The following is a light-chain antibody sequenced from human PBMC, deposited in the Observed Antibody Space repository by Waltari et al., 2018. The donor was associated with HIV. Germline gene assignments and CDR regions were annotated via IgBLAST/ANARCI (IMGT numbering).Light chain of an antibody. CDR3: QQRKDWPIT. J-gene: IGKJ5*01. Sequence: EIVLTQSPVTLSLSPGESATLSCRASPSVSSYLAWYQQKPGQAPRLLIYDASHRATGIPASFSGSGSGTDFTLTISSLEPEDFAVYYCQQRKDWPITFGQGTRLEIK. V-gene: IGKV3-11*01. CDR1: PSVSSY. CDR2: DAS.